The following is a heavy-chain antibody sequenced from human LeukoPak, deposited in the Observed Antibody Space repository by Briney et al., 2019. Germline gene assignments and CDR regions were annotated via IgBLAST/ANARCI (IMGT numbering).Heavy chain of an antibody. Sequence: PSETLSLTCAVYGGSFSGYYWSWIRQPPGKGLEWIGEINHSGSTNYNPSLKSRVTISVDTSKNQFSLKLSSVTAADTAVYYCARTRSIPIYYDFWSGYYSWFDPWGQGTLVTVSS. CDR3: ARTRSIPIYYDFWSGYYSWFDP. V-gene: IGHV4-34*01. J-gene: IGHJ5*02. CDR1: GGSFSGYY. D-gene: IGHD3-3*01. CDR2: INHSGST.